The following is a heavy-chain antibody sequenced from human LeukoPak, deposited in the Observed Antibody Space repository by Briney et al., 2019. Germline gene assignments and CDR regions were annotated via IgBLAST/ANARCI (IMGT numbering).Heavy chain of an antibody. J-gene: IGHJ4*02. D-gene: IGHD6-19*01. CDR2: INHSGST. CDR3: ARGDSSGWYY. CDR1: GGSISSYY. V-gene: IGHV4-34*01. Sequence: SETLSLTCSVSGGSISSYYWSWIRQPPGKGLEWIGEINHSGSTNYNTSLKSRVTISVDTSKNQFSLKLSSVTAADTAVYYCARGDSSGWYYWGQGTLVTVSS.